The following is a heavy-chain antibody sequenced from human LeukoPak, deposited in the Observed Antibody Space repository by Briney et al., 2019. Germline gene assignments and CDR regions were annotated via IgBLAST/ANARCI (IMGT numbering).Heavy chain of an antibody. V-gene: IGHV1-69*13. Sequence: GASVKVSCTASGGTFSSYAISWVRQAPGQGLEWMGGIIPIFGTANYAQKFQGRVTITADESTSTAYMELSSLRSEDTAVYYCARGSLNYYDSSGYYSHPDYWGQGTLVTVSS. CDR1: GGTFSSYA. CDR3: ARGSLNYYDSSGYYSHPDY. D-gene: IGHD3-22*01. J-gene: IGHJ4*02. CDR2: IIPIFGTA.